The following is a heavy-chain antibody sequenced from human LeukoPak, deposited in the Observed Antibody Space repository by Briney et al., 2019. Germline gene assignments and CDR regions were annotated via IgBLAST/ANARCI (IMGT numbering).Heavy chain of an antibody. J-gene: IGHJ4*02. Sequence: PGGSLRLSCAASGFTFSSYSMNWVRQAPPKGLEWVSYISISSSTIYYADSVKGRFTISRDNAKNSLYMQMNSLRAEDTAVYFCSSYDNSGYYYRNYWGQGDLGTVSS. CDR3: SSYDNSGYYYRNY. CDR1: GFTFSSYS. CDR2: ISISSSTI. V-gene: IGHV3-48*01. D-gene: IGHD3-22*01.